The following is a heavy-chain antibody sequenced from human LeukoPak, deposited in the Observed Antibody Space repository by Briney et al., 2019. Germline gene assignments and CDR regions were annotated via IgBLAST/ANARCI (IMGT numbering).Heavy chain of an antibody. D-gene: IGHD1-14*01. CDR3: ARVAGRSGRGDF. CDR2: IKQDGSEK. V-gene: IGHV3-7*04. CDR1: GFTFSHYW. Sequence: GGSLRLSCAASGFTFSHYWMSRVRQSPGKGLEWVANIKQDGSEKYYVDSVKGRFTISRDNAKNSLYLQMNSLRAEDTAVYYCARVAGRSGRGDFWGQGTLVTVSS. J-gene: IGHJ4*02.